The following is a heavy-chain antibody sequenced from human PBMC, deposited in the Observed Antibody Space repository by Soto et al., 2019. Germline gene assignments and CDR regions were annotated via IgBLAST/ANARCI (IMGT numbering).Heavy chain of an antibody. V-gene: IGHV1-18*01. CDR1: GYTFTSYG. D-gene: IGHD3-9*01. CDR2: ISAYNGNT. J-gene: IGHJ4*02. Sequence: QVQLVQSGAEVKKPGASVKVSCKASGYTFTSYGISWVRQAPGQGLEWMGWISAYNGNTNYAQKLQGRVTMTTDTSPGTAYMGVRSLGFDDPAVFYCARWGRFFAWLLPDALGYWGKGTLVTVSS. CDR3: ARWGRFFAWLLPDALGY.